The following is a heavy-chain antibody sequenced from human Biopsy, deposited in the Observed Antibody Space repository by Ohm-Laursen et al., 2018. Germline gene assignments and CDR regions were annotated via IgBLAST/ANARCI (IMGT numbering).Heavy chain of an antibody. Sequence: ASVKVSCKASGYTFTSHDINWVQQATGQGLEWMGWMSPNTGNTVYAQRFQDRVIMTSDTSTGTAYMELTSLTSDDTAVHFCARWETTLGRSLDSWGQGTLVAVSS. V-gene: IGHV1-8*01. CDR3: ARWETTLGRSLDS. CDR1: GYTFTSHD. J-gene: IGHJ4*02. D-gene: IGHD1-26*01. CDR2: MSPNTGNT.